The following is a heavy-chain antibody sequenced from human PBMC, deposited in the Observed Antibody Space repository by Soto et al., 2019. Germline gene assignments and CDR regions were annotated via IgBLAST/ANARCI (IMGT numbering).Heavy chain of an antibody. D-gene: IGHD3-3*01. CDR3: ARGTRELWSGYPSSGYYMDV. J-gene: IGHJ6*03. V-gene: IGHV4-34*01. CDR1: GGSFSGYY. Sequence: QVQLQQWGAGLLKPSETLSLTCAVYGGSFSGYYWSWIRQPPGKGLEWIGEINHSGSTNYNPSLTSRVTISVDTSKNQFSLKLSSVTAADTAVYYCARGTRELWSGYPSSGYYMDVRGKGTTVTVSS. CDR2: INHSGST.